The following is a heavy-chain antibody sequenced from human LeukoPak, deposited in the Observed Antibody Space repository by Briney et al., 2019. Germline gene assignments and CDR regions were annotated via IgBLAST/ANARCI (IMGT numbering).Heavy chain of an antibody. J-gene: IGHJ6*03. Sequence: SETLSLTCAVYGGSFNDYYWIWIRQPPGKGLEWIGEIKPSGRTNYNPSLESRVTISVDTSKNHFSLKLSSMTAADTAVYYCARRDYLDHFYYIDVWDKGNTVTVSS. V-gene: IGHV4-34*01. CDR3: ARRDYLDHFYYIDV. CDR2: IKPSGRT. CDR1: GGSFNDYY. D-gene: IGHD3-10*01.